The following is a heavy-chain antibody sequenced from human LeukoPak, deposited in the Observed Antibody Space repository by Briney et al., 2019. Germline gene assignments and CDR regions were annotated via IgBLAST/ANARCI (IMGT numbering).Heavy chain of an antibody. V-gene: IGHV3-23*01. CDR1: GFSFNRYA. J-gene: IGHJ4*02. D-gene: IGHD3-22*01. CDR2: ISGSGTST. Sequence: GGPLRLSCAASGFSFNRYAMSWVRQAPGMGLEWVSAISGSGTSTYYADSVKGRFTISRDNSKNTLYLHMNSLRAEDTAVYYCAKDSSYDSSGYLDSWGQGTLVTDSS. CDR3: AKDSSYDSSGYLDS.